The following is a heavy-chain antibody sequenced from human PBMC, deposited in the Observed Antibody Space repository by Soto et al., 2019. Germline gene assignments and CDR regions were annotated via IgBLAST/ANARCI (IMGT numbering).Heavy chain of an antibody. D-gene: IGHD2-2*02. V-gene: IGHV3-48*03. J-gene: IGHJ5*02. Sequence: EVQLVESGGGLVQPGGSLRLSCVASGFTFSSYEMNWVRQAPGKGLEWVSYISSSGHTIYYADSVKGRFTISRDNAKNSLYLQMNSLRAEDTAVYYCARGGCSSTSRHKRLNWFDPRGQGTLVTVSS. CDR2: ISSSGHTI. CDR1: GFTFSSYE. CDR3: ARGGCSSTSRHKRLNWFDP.